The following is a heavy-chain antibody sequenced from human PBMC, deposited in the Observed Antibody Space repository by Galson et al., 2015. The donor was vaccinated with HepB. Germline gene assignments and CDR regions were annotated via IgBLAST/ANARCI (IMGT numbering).Heavy chain of an antibody. CDR1: GFTFSNYW. D-gene: IGHD1-14*01. V-gene: IGHV3-74*01. CDR2: INRDGSTI. Sequence: SLRLSCAASGFTFSNYWMHWVRQAPGKGLVWVSRINRDGSTISYVDAVKGRFTITRNNAKNTLYLQINSLRAEDTAVYYCARDPSDRTPFDYWGQGTLVTVSS. CDR3: ARDPSDRTPFDY. J-gene: IGHJ4*02.